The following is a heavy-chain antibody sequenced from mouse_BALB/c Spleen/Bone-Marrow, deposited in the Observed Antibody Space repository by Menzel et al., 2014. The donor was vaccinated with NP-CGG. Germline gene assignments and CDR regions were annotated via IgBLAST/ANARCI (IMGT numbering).Heavy chain of an antibody. CDR2: ILPGSGST. V-gene: IGHV1-9*01. D-gene: IGHD2-1*01. J-gene: IGHJ3*01. Sequence: QVQLQQSGAELMKPGASVKISCKATGYTFSSYWIEWVKQRPGHGLEWIGEILPGSGSTNYNEKFKGKATFTADTSSNTAYMQLSSLTSEDSAVYYCAREDGNHVGFAYWGQGTLVTV. CDR3: AREDGNHVGFAY. CDR1: GYTFSSYW.